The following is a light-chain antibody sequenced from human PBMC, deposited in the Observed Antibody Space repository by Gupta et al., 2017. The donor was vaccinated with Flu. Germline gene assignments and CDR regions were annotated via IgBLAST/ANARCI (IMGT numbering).Light chain of an antibody. V-gene: IGLV2-23*01. J-gene: IGLJ2*01. CDR1: SRVVGSYNL. CDR3: CSYAGSSIVV. Sequence: QSALTLSASVSGSPGQSTSVSCTGTSRVVGSYNLVTWYQQYPGKAPKRMINEGSKRPSGVSNRFSGSKSGNTASLTISGLQAEDDADYYFCSYAGSSIVVFGGGTELTVL. CDR2: EGS.